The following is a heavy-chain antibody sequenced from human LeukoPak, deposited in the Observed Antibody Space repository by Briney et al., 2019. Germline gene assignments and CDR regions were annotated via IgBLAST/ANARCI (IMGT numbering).Heavy chain of an antibody. D-gene: IGHD3-22*01. CDR2: IYYSGST. CDR1: GGSISSYY. V-gene: IGHV4-59*01. CDR3: ARAYDSSGYYPFDY. Sequence: PSETLSLTCTVSGGSISSYYWSWIRQPPGKGLEWIGYIYYSGSTNYNPSLKSRVTISVDTSKNQFSLKLSSVTAADTAVYYCARAYDSSGYYPFDYWGQGTLVTVSS. J-gene: IGHJ4*02.